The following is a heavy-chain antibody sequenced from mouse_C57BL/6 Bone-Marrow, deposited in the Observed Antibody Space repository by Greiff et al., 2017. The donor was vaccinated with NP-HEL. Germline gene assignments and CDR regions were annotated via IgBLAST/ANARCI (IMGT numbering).Heavy chain of an antibody. D-gene: IGHD1-1*01. V-gene: IGHV14-4*01. Sequence: EVKLMESGAELVRPGASVKLSCTASGFNIKDDYMHWVKQRPEQGLEWIGWIDPENGDTEYASKFQGKATITADTSSNTAYLQLSSLTSEDTAVYYCTTLYYYGSFDYWGQGTTLTVSS. CDR3: TTLYYYGSFDY. CDR1: GFNIKDDY. J-gene: IGHJ2*01. CDR2: IDPENGDT.